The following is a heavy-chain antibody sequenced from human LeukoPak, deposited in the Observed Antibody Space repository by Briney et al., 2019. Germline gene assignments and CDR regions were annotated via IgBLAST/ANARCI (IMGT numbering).Heavy chain of an antibody. J-gene: IGHJ4*02. CDR3: ARDRGGYGNYPYYFDN. V-gene: IGHV4-4*07. CDR1: GGSISSYY. CDR2: IYTSGST. Sequence: PTETLSLTCTVSGGSISSYYWSWIRQPAGKGLEWIGRIYTSGSTNYNPSLNRRVTMSVDTSKNQFSLKLSSVTAADTAVYYCARDRGGYGNYPYYFDNWGQGTLVTVSS. D-gene: IGHD1-7*01.